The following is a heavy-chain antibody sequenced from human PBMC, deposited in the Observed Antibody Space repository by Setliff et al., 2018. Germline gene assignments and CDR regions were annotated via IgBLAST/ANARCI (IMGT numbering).Heavy chain of an antibody. CDR1: GFTFDTYA. CDR2: MADDGSNQ. Sequence: PGGSLRLSCAASGFTFDTYAMDWLRQAPGKGLEWVAVMADDGSNQYYADSVKGRFTISRDNSKNTLYLQMNSLRAEDTAVYYCARGHIVVVPAAMGVGTDVWGQGTTVTVSS. V-gene: IGHV3-30*04. CDR3: ARGHIVVVPAAMGVGTDV. J-gene: IGHJ6*02. D-gene: IGHD2-2*01.